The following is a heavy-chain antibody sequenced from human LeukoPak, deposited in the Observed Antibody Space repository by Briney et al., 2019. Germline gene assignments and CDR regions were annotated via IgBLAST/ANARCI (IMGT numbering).Heavy chain of an antibody. J-gene: IGHJ5*02. Sequence: ASVKVSCKASGYSFTGYDINWVRQATGQGLEWMGSMNPNSGNTGYAQKFQGRVTMTRNTSISTAYMELSSLRSEDTAVYYCARGRLSDDLEWLLPVPFDPWGQGALVTVSS. V-gene: IGHV1-8*01. CDR2: MNPNSGNT. CDR3: ARGRLSDDLEWLLPVPFDP. D-gene: IGHD3-3*01. CDR1: GYSFTGYD.